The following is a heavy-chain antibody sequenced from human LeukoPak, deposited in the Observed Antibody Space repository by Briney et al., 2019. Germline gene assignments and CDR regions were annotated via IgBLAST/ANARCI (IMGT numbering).Heavy chain of an antibody. CDR1: GFTFSSYW. V-gene: IGHV3-7*03. D-gene: IGHD6-13*01. Sequence: PGGSLRLSCAASGFTFSSYWMSWVRQAPGKGLEWVANIKQDGSEKYYVDSVKGRFTISRDNAKNSLYLQMNSLRAEDTAVYYCAKLGSPGIAAAGTWGYWGQGTLVTVSS. J-gene: IGHJ4*02. CDR3: AKLGSPGIAAAGTWGY. CDR2: IKQDGSEK.